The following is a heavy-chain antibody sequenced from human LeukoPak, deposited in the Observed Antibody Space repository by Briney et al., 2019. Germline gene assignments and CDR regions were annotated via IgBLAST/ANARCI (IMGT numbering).Heavy chain of an antibody. CDR3: ARQSLRNFDY. CDR1: GYTFTGYY. CDR2: INPNTGDT. V-gene: IGHV1-2*02. J-gene: IGHJ4*02. D-gene: IGHD5/OR15-5a*01. Sequence: ASVKVSCKASGYTFTGYYIHYVRQALGQEFEWMGWINPNTGDTKYAQKFQGRVTMTRDTSISTAYMELSRLRSDDTTVYYCARQSLRNFDYWGQGTLVTVSS.